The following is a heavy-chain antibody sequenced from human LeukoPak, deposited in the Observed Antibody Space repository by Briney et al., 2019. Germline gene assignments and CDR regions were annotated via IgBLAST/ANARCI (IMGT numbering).Heavy chain of an antibody. V-gene: IGHV3-48*01. J-gene: IGHJ4*02. D-gene: IGHD1-1*01. CDR2: IGIDSGNT. Sequence: GGSLRLSCTASGFPFIGYVMNWVRQAPGKGLEWISYIGIDSGNTKYADSVRGRFTISADKAKNSLYLQMNSLRVEDTAVYYCARDHNYAFDNWGQGTLVSVAS. CDR1: GFPFIGYV. CDR3: ARDHNYAFDN.